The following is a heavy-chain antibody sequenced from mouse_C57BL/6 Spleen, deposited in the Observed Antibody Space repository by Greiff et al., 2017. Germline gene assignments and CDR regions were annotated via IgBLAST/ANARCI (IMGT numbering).Heavy chain of an antibody. J-gene: IGHJ3*01. V-gene: IGHV2-6*01. Sequence: VKLVESGPGLVAPSQSLSITCTVSGFSLTSYGVDWVRQSPGKGLEWLGVIWGVGSTNYNSALKSRLSISKDNSKSQVFLKMNSLQTDDTAMYYCASEGYGNLPFAYWGQGTLVTVSA. D-gene: IGHD2-1*01. CDR3: ASEGYGNLPFAY. CDR1: GFSLTSYG. CDR2: IWGVGST.